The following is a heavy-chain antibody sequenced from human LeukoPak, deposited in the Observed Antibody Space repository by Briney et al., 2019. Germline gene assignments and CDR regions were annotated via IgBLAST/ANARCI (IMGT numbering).Heavy chain of an antibody. J-gene: IGHJ4*02. CDR2: ISAYNGNT. CDR3: AFSYGDYVGYFDY. D-gene: IGHD4-17*01. CDR1: GGTFSSYA. V-gene: IGHV1-18*01. Sequence: EASVKVSCKASGGTFSSYAISWVRQAPGQGLEWMGWISAYNGNTNYAQKLQGRVTMTTDTSTSTAYMELRSLRSDDTAVYYCAFSYGDYVGYFDYWGQGTLVTVSS.